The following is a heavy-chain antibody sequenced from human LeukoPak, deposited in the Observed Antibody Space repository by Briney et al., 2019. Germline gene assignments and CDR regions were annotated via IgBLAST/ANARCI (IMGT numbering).Heavy chain of an antibody. CDR2: ITWNGGST. V-gene: IGHV3-20*04. D-gene: IGHD3-3*01. CDR1: GFTFDDYG. CDR3: ARGKAIFGVVVDAFDI. Sequence: GGSLRLSCAASGFTFDDYGMSWVGQAPGKGLEWVSGITWNGGSTGYADSVKGRFTISRDNAKNSLYLQMNSLRAEDTALYYCARGKAIFGVVVDAFDIWGQGTMVTVSS. J-gene: IGHJ3*02.